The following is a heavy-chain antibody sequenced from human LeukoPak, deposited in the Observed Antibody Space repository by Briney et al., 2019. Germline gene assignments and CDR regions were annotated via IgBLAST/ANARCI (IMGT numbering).Heavy chain of an antibody. CDR3: ARDIGITAASKNAFDI. CDR1: GFTFSSYS. D-gene: IGHD6-13*01. J-gene: IGHJ3*02. Sequence: GGSLRLSCAASGFTFSSYSMNWVRQAPGKGLEWVSSISSSSSYIYYADSVKGRFTISRDNAKNSLYLQMNSLRAEDTAVYYCARDIGITAASKNAFDIWGQGTMVTVSS. CDR2: ISSSSSYI. V-gene: IGHV3-21*01.